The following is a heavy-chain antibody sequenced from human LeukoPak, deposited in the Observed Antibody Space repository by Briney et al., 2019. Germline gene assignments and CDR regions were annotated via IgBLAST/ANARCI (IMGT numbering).Heavy chain of an antibody. CDR1: GGTFSSYA. CDR3: ARYDFWSGFSAFDI. D-gene: IGHD3-3*01. CDR2: IIPILGIA. J-gene: IGHJ3*02. V-gene: IGHV1-69*04. Sequence: SVKVSCRASGGTFSSYAISWVRQAPGQGLEWMGRIIPILGIANYAQKFQGRVTITADKSTSTAYMELSSLRSEDTAVYYCARYDFWSGFSAFDIWGQGTMVTVSS.